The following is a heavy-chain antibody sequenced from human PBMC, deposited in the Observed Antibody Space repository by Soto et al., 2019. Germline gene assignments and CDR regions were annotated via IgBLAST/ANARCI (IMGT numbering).Heavy chain of an antibody. D-gene: IGHD1-26*01. CDR2: VDHRGST. Sequence: QLQLQESGPGLVKASGTLSLTCTVSGGSIITRNWWSWFLHPPGRGLVGIGGVDHRGSTNYNTPLPSSVTISVVMSKNKSSLELPPATSADPAVYYCVRRGALSGTAGAPVDWGQGTL. CDR1: GGSIITRNW. V-gene: IGHV4-4*02. J-gene: IGHJ4*02. CDR3: VRRGALSGTAGAPVD.